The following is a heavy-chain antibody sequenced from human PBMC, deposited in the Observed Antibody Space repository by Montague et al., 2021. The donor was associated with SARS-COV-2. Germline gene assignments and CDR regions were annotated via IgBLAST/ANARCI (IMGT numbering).Heavy chain of an antibody. CDR2: INHSGST. V-gene: IGHV4-34*01. Sequence: SETLSLTCAVSGGSFSGYYWNWIRQPPGKGLEWIGEINHSGSTNYNPSLKSRVTMSVDASMNQFSLKLSSVTAADTAVYYCARGARQGDGFRLGPFDSWGQGTLVTVSS. CDR3: ARGARQGDGFRLGPFDS. CDR1: GGSFSGYY. D-gene: IGHD2-21*01. J-gene: IGHJ4*02.